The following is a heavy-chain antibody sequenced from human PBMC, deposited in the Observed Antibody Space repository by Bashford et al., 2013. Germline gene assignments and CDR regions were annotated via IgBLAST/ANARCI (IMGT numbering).Heavy chain of an antibody. J-gene: IGHJ6*02. CDR3: ARAGEWYRAIAAAPYGMDV. D-gene: IGHD2-21*01. CDR2: IIPIFGTA. Sequence: SVKVSCKASGGTFSSYAISWVRQAPGQGLEWMGGIIPIFGTANYAQKFQGRVTITADESTSTAYMELSSLRSEDTAVYYCARAGEWYRAIAAAPYGMDVVGPRDHGHRLL. V-gene: IGHV1-69*13. CDR1: GGTFSSYA.